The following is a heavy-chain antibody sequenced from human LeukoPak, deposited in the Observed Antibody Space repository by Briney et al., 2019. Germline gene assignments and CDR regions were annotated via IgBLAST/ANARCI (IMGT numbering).Heavy chain of an antibody. J-gene: IGHJ4*02. V-gene: IGHV1-69*04. CDR1: EGTLSSYA. Sequence: ASVKVSCKAPEGTLSSYAISWVRQAPGQGLEWVGRIIHLVGVASSAQNFQGRVTLTADKSTDTAYMDLSSLRYEDTALYYCVREGMAAAGTLDYWGQGTLVTVSS. D-gene: IGHD6-13*01. CDR2: IIHLVGVA. CDR3: VREGMAAAGTLDY.